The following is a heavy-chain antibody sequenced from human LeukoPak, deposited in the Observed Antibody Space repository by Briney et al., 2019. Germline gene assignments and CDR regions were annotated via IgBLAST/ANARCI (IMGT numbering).Heavy chain of an antibody. CDR2: ISPSGDRT. CDR3: AKDRGNWNYNWFDP. J-gene: IGHJ5*02. V-gene: IGHV3-23*01. CDR1: GFTVNNYA. Sequence: PGGSLRLSCAASGFTVNNYAMNWVRQPPGKGLAWVSNISPSGDRTYYADSVKGRFTISRDSSKNTLSLQMNSLRAEDTAVYYCAKDRGNWNYNWFDPWGQGTLVTVSS. D-gene: IGHD1-7*01.